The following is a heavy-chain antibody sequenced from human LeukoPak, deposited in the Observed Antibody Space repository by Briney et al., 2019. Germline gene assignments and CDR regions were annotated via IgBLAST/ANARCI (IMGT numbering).Heavy chain of an antibody. J-gene: IGHJ4*02. D-gene: IGHD3-10*01. CDR2: IYQSGST. Sequence: SETLSLTCTVSGYSIRSGYYWGWIRQPPGKGLEWIGCIYQSGSTYYNPSLKSRVTISVDTSKNQFSLKVTSVTAADTAVYYCARARGGVGIEYWGQGTLVTVSS. V-gene: IGHV4-38-2*02. CDR1: GYSIRSGYY. CDR3: ARARGGVGIEY.